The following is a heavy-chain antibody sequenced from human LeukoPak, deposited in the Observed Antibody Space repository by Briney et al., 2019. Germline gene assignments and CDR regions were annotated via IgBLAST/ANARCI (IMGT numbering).Heavy chain of an antibody. CDR3: RGTYYYGSGIDGDYFDY. J-gene: IGHJ4*02. V-gene: IGHV3-33*01. D-gene: IGHD3-10*01. CDR2: IWYDGSNK. Sequence: GRSLRLSCEASGFNFGTFAMHWVRQAPGEGLEWLAIIWYDGSNKHYSDSVKGRFTISRDNSKSSLYLQTNSLRAEDTAVYYCRGTYYYGSGIDGDYFDYWGQGTLVTVSS. CDR1: GFNFGTFA.